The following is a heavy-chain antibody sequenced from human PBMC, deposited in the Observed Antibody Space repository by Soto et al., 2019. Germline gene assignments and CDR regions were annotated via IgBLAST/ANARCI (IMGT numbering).Heavy chain of an antibody. J-gene: IGHJ3*01. Sequence: QVQLVESGGGVVQPGTSLRLSCAASGFTFSTYGMNWVRQAPGKGLEWVALIWYHGNTEEYAESLKGRFTISRDNSKNALFLQMRSLRVEDTAVYYCARGPGSGIHLSSFDAWGEGTMVTVSS. CDR1: GFTFSTYG. D-gene: IGHD3-10*01. CDR2: IWYHGNTE. CDR3: ARGPGSGIHLSSFDA. V-gene: IGHV3-33*01.